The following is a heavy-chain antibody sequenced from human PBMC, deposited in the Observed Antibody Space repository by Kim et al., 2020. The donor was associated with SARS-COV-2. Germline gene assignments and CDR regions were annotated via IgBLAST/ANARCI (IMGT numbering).Heavy chain of an antibody. V-gene: IGHV1-69*13. D-gene: IGHD3-10*01. CDR1: GGTFSSYA. CDR3: ARVGQGVLNRDWYFDL. J-gene: IGHJ2*01. Sequence: SVKVSCKASGGTFSSYAISWVRQAPGQGLEWMGGIIPIFGTANYAQKFQGRVTITADESTSTAYMELSSLRSEDTAVYYCARVGQGVLNRDWYFDLWGRGTLVTVSS. CDR2: IIPIFGTA.